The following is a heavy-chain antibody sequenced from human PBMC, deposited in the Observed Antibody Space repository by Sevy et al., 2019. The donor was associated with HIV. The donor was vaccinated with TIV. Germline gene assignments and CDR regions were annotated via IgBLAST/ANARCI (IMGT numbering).Heavy chain of an antibody. J-gene: IGHJ4*02. CDR2: ISGSGGST. CDR1: GFTFSSYA. Sequence: GGSLRLSCAASGFTFSSYAMSWVRQAPGKGLEWVSAISGSGGSTYYADSVKGRFTISRDNSKNNVYLQMNSLRAEDTAVYYCAKGLIAVAGTRLFDYWGQGTLVTVSS. CDR3: AKGLIAVAGTRLFDY. V-gene: IGHV3-23*01. D-gene: IGHD6-19*01.